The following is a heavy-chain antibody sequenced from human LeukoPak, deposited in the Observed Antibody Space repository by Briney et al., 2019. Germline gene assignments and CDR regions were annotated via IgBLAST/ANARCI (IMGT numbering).Heavy chain of an antibody. Sequence: ASVNVSFKASGYTFTSYGISGVRQAPGQGLEGMGRISSYNDNTNYAQNLQGRVTMTTDTSTSTAYMELRSQRSDHTAVYYCARDQVQQERRGLRRYGWFDPWGQGTLVTVSS. CDR3: ARDQVQQERRGLRRYGWFDP. J-gene: IGHJ5*02. CDR1: GYTFTSYG. V-gene: IGHV1-18*01. D-gene: IGHD1-1*01. CDR2: ISSYNDNT.